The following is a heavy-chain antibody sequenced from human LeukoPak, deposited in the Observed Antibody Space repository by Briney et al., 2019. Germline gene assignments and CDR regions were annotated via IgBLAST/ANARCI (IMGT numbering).Heavy chain of an antibody. CDR2: INQSGST. V-gene: IGHV4-34*01. J-gene: IGHJ4*02. D-gene: IGHD5-18*01. Sequence: SETLSLTCAVYGGSFSGDYWSWIRQPPGKGLEWIGEINQSGSTNYNPSLKSRVTISVDTSKNQFSLKLSSVTAADTAVYYCARGWDTAMANYWGRGTLVTVSS. CDR3: ARGWDTAMANY. CDR1: GGSFSGDY.